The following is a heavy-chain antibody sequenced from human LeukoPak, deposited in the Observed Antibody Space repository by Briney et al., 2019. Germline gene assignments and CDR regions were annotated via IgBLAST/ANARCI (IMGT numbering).Heavy chain of an antibody. V-gene: IGHV3-23*01. J-gene: IGHJ4*02. D-gene: IGHD6-19*01. Sequence: PGGSLRLSCEASGFTFNTYAIYWVRQAPGKGLERVSGICGSGCTYYADSVKGRFTISRDNSRNTVYLQMNSLTADDTAVYYCAKTTVGYSSGRYPGWPADCWGQGTLVTVSS. CDR1: GFTFNTYA. CDR2: ICGSGCT. CDR3: AKTTVGYSSGRYPGWPADC.